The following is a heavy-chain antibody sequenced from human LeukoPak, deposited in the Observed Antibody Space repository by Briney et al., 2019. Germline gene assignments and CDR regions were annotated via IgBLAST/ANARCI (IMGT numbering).Heavy chain of an antibody. CDR3: ARHGQNDRYPLDY. CDR1: GGSISGYY. V-gene: IGHV4-59*08. Sequence: AETLSLTCTVSGGSISGYYWSWIRQPPGKGLEGIAYIQYSGSTHYNPPLKSRLTISVDTSKNQRSLKLNSVTDADPAVYYCARHGQNDRYPLDYWGQGILVSVSS. D-gene: IGHD2-21*01. CDR2: IQYSGST. J-gene: IGHJ4*02.